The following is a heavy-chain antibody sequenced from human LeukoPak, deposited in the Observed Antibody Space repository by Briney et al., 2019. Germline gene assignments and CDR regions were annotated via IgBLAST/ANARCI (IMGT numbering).Heavy chain of an antibody. CDR2: IYHSGST. CDR1: GGSISSGGYS. D-gene: IGHD3-16*01. V-gene: IGHV4-30-2*01. CDR3: ARLGGFGYYYGMDV. Sequence: SQTLSLTCAVSGGSISSGGYSWSWIRQPPGKGLEWIGYIYHSGSTYYNPSLKSRVTISVDRSKNQFSLKLSSVTAADTAVYYCARLGGFGYYYGMDVWGLGTTVTVSS. J-gene: IGHJ6*02.